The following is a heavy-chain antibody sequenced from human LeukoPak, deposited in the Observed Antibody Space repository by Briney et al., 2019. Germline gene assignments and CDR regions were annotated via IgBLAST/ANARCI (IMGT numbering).Heavy chain of an antibody. D-gene: IGHD3-10*01. J-gene: IGHJ6*03. CDR1: GGSISSSSYY. Sequence: PSETLSLTCTVSGGSISSSSYYWGWIRQPPGKGLEWIGSIYYSGSTYYNPSLKSRVTISVDTSKNQFSLKLSSVTAADTDVYYCARVEGSGSYYSGNYYYYMDVWGKGTTVTVSS. CDR3: ARVEGSGSYYSGNYYYYMDV. CDR2: IYYSGST. V-gene: IGHV4-39*07.